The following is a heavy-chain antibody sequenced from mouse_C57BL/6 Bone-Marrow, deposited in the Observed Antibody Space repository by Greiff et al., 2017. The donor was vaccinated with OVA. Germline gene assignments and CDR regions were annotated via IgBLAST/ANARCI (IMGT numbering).Heavy chain of an antibody. CDR2: INPNNGGT. CDR3: ARSPTTVVEDWYFDV. V-gene: IGHV1-22*01. CDR1: GYTFTDYN. Sequence: VQLQQPGPELVKPGASVKMSCKASGYTFTDYNMHWVKQSHGKSLEWIGYINPNNGGTSYNQKFKGKATLTVNKSSSTAYMELRSLTSEDSAVYYCARSPTTVVEDWYFDVWGTGTTVTVSS. J-gene: IGHJ1*03. D-gene: IGHD1-1*01.